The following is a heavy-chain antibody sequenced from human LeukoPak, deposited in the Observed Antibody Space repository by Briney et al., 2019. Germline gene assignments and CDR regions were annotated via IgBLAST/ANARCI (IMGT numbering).Heavy chain of an antibody. CDR3: TTVDSSGWLFDY. CDR2: ISSSSSTI. V-gene: IGHV3-48*04. D-gene: IGHD6-19*01. J-gene: IGHJ4*02. Sequence: GGSLRLSCAASGFTFSSYSMNWVRQAPGKGLEWVSYISSSSSTIYYADSVKGRFIISRDNAKNSLYLQMNSLRAEDTAVYYCTTVDSSGWLFDYWGQGTLVTVSS. CDR1: GFTFSSYS.